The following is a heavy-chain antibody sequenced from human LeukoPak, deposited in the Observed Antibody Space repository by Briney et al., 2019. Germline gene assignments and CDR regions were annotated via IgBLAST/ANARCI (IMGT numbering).Heavy chain of an antibody. J-gene: IGHJ4*02. CDR2: INHSGST. CDR3: GAAGGVIGQIDY. Sequence: TSETLSLTCAVYGGSFSGYYWSWIRQPPGKGLEWIGEINHSGSTNYNPSLKSRVTISVDTSKNQFSLKLSSVTAADTAVYYCGAAGGVIGQIDYWGQGTLVTVSS. CDR1: GGSFSGYY. D-gene: IGHD3-16*02. V-gene: IGHV4-34*01.